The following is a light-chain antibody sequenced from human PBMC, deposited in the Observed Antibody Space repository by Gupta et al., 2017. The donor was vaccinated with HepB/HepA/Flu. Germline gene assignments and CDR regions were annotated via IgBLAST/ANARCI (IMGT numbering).Light chain of an antibody. J-gene: IGLJ2*01. CDR1: SSDVGGYNY. Sequence: QSALTQPASVSGSPGQSLTISCTGTSSDVGGYNYVSWYQQHPGKAPKLMISDVSNRPSGVSNRFSGSKSGNTASLTISGLQAEDEADYYCSSYTSSSTLVVFGGGTKLTVL. CDR2: DVS. V-gene: IGLV2-14*03. CDR3: SSYTSSSTLVV.